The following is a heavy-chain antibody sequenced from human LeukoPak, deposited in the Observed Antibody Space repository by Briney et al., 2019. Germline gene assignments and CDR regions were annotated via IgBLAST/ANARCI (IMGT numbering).Heavy chain of an antibody. CDR2: MNPNSGNT. CDR1: GYTFTNYD. CDR3: ARGDYYESSGYCPPLEY. V-gene: IGHV1-8*03. Sequence: ASVKVSCKASGYTFTNYDINWVRQATGQGLEWMGWMNPNSGNTGYAQKFQGRVTITRNTSISTAYMELSRLRSDDTAVYYCARGDYYESSGYCPPLEYRGRATQVALSS. J-gene: IGHJ4*02. D-gene: IGHD3-22*01.